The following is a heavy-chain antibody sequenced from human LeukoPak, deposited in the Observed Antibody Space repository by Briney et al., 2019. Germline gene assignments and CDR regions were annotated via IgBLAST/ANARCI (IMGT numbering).Heavy chain of an antibody. CDR1: GFTFSSYA. V-gene: IGHV3-23*01. CDR3: AKHPCGYCSGGKIYKGLHFDY. Sequence: GGSLRLSCAASGFTFSSYAMSWVRQAPGKGLEWVSAISGSGGSTYYADSVKGRFTISRDNSKNTLYPQMNSLRAEDTAVYYCAKHPCGYCSGGKIYKGLHFDYWGQGTLVTVSS. J-gene: IGHJ4*02. CDR2: ISGSGGST. D-gene: IGHD2-15*01.